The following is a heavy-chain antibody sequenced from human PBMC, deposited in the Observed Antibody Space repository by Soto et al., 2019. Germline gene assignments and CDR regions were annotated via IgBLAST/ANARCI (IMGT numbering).Heavy chain of an antibody. CDR2: ISGTSTYI. Sequence: EVQLVESGGGLVKPGGSLRLSCAASGFTFSSYSMSWVRQAPGKGLEWVSSISGTSTYIYYADSVRGRFTISRDNAKNSLYLQMNSLRAEDTAVYYCARGAPTGTLDYLDYWGQGTLVTVSS. CDR1: GFTFSSYS. V-gene: IGHV3-21*01. D-gene: IGHD1-1*01. J-gene: IGHJ4*02. CDR3: ARGAPTGTLDYLDY.